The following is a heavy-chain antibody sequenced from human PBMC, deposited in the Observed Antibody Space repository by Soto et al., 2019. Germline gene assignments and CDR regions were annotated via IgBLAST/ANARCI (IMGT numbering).Heavy chain of an antibody. CDR3: TRHTSAPPLDYYGMDV. V-gene: IGHV3-73*02. CDR1: GFTFSGSA. Sequence: EVQLVESGGGLVQPGGSLKLSCAASGFTFSGSAMHWVRQASGKGLEWVGRIRSKANSYATAYAASVKGRFTISRDDSKNTAYLQMNSLKTEDTAVYYCTRHTSAPPLDYYGMDVWGQGTTVTVSS. J-gene: IGHJ6*02. CDR2: IRSKANSYAT. D-gene: IGHD3-3*02.